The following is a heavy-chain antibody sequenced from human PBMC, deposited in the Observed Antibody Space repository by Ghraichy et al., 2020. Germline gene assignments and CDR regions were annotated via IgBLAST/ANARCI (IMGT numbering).Heavy chain of an antibody. V-gene: IGHV3-21*01. CDR3: ARDEGGQLVEVLYYYYYMDV. CDR1: GFTFSSYS. CDR2: ISSSSSYI. D-gene: IGHD6-6*01. Sequence: GGSLRLSCAASGFTFSSYSMNWVRQAPGRGLEWVSSISSSSSYIYYADSVKGRFTISRDNAKNSLYLQMNSLRAEDTAVYYCARDEGGQLVEVLYYYYYMDVWGKGTTVTVSS. J-gene: IGHJ6*03.